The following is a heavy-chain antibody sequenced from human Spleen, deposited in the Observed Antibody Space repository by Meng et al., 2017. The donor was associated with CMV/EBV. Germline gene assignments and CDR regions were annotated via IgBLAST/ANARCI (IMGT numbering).Heavy chain of an antibody. Sequence: ASVKVSCKASGYTFTSYYMHWVRQAPGQGLEWMGIINPSGGSTSYAQKFQGRVTMTRNTSISTAYMELSSLRSEDTAVYYCARAGDKARGRGYKEFDPWGQGTLVTVSS. V-gene: IGHV1-46*01. J-gene: IGHJ5*02. CDR1: GYTFTSYY. CDR2: INPSGGST. CDR3: ARAGDKARGRGYKEFDP. D-gene: IGHD5-24*01.